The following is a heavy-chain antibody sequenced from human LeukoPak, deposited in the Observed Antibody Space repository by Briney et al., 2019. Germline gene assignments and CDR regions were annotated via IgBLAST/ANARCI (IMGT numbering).Heavy chain of an antibody. J-gene: IGHJ4*02. Sequence: PGGSLRLSCAASGFTFSSYAMSWVRQAPGKGLEWVSAISGSGGSTYYADSVKGRFTISRDNSKNTLYLQMNILRAEDTAVYYCAKAPQKVTKEYFDYWGQGTLVTVSS. CDR3: AKAPQKVTKEYFDY. CDR2: ISGSGGST. D-gene: IGHD4-11*01. V-gene: IGHV3-23*01. CDR1: GFTFSSYA.